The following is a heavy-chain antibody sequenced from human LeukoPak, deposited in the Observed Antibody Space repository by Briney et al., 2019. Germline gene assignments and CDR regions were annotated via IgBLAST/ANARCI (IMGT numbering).Heavy chain of an antibody. J-gene: IGHJ6*02. CDR2: ISYDGSNK. CDR1: GFTFSSYG. CDR3: AKDGRYSSGWYYYYGMDV. D-gene: IGHD6-19*01. V-gene: IGHV3-30*18. Sequence: PGGSLRLSCAASGFTFSSYGMHWVRQAPGKGLEWVAVISYDGSNKYYADSVKGRFTISRDNSKNTLYLQMNSPRAEDTAVYYCAKDGRYSSGWYYYYGMDVWGQGTTVTVSS.